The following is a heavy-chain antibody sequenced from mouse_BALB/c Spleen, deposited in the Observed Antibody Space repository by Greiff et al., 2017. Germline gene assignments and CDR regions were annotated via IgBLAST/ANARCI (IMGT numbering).Heavy chain of an antibody. CDR3: AREGGKEEDFDV. Sequence: QVQLQQSGAELVRPGISVKISCKGSGYTFTDYAMHWVKQSHAKSLEWIGVISTYYGDASYNQKFKGKATMTVDKSSSTAYMELARLTSEDSAIYYCAREGGKEEDFDVWGAGTTVTVSS. J-gene: IGHJ1*01. V-gene: IGHV1S137*01. D-gene: IGHD2-1*01. CDR1: GYTFTDYA. CDR2: ISTYYGDA.